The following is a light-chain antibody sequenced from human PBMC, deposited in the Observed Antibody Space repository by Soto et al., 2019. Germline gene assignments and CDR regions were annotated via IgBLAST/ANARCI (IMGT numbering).Light chain of an antibody. CDR3: QQYNKWPLT. V-gene: IGKV3-15*01. Sequence: EIVLTQSPATLSVSQGERATLSCRASESGSNNLAWYQQKPGQAPRLLIFGASARATGIPARFSGSGSGTEFPLTISSLQSEDFAVYYCQQYNKWPLTFGGGTKVEIK. CDR1: ESGSNN. J-gene: IGKJ4*01. CDR2: GAS.